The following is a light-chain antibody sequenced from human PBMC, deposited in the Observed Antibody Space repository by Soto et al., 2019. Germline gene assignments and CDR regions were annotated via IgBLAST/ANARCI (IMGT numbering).Light chain of an antibody. V-gene: IGKV4-1*01. CDR3: QQYYSPPYT. CDR2: WAS. J-gene: IGKJ2*01. Sequence: DIVMTQSPDSLAVSLGERATINCKSSQSVLYSSNNKNDLGWYQQKPGQPPKLLIYWASTRESGVPDRFSGSRSGTDFTLTINRLQAEDVAVYYCQQYYSPPYTFGQGTKLEIK. CDR1: QSVLYSSNNKND.